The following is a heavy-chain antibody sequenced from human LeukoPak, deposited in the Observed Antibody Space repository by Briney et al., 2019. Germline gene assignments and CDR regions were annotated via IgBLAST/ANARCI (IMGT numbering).Heavy chain of an antibody. CDR2: IKQDGSEK. CDR1: GFTFSSYW. CDR3: ASDPDWGSDY. Sequence: TGGSLGLSCAASGFTFSSYWMSWVRQAPGKGLEWVANIKQDGSEKHYVDSVKGRFTISRDNAKNSLYLQMNSLRAEDSAVYYCASDPDWGSDYWGQGTLVTVSS. V-gene: IGHV3-7*01. J-gene: IGHJ4*02. D-gene: IGHD3-16*01.